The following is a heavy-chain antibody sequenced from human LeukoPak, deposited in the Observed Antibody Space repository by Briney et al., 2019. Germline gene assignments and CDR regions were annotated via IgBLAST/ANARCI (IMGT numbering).Heavy chain of an antibody. CDR3: AKGNRIMIFGVVIPDYYYGMDV. CDR1: GFTFSSYA. Sequence: SGGSLRLSCAASGFTFSSYAMSWVRQAPGKGLEWVSAISGSGGSTCYADSVKGRFTISRDNSKNTLYLQMHSLRAEDTAVYYCAKGNRIMIFGVVIPDYYYGMDVWGQGTTVTVSS. D-gene: IGHD3-3*01. CDR2: ISGSGGST. J-gene: IGHJ6*02. V-gene: IGHV3-23*01.